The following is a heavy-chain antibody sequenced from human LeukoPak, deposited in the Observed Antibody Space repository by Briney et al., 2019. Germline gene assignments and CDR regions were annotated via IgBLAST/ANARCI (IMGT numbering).Heavy chain of an antibody. V-gene: IGHV4-59*08. J-gene: IGHJ4*02. CDR3: ARPHSSGWGTFDY. D-gene: IGHD6-19*01. CDR1: GGSISSYY. CDR2: IFYSGST. Sequence: ETLSLTCTVSGGSISSYYWSWIRQPPGKGLEWIGYIFYSGSTNYNPSLKSRVTISVDTSKNQFSLKLSSVTAADTAVYYCARPHSSGWGTFDYWGQGTLVTVSS.